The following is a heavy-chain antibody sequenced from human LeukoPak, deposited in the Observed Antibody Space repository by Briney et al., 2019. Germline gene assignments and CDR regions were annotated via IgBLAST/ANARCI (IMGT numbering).Heavy chain of an antibody. CDR1: GFTFSSYA. CDR2: ISSNGGST. CDR3: AREGEIYCSSTSCHSGLDY. J-gene: IGHJ4*02. V-gene: IGHV3-64*01. D-gene: IGHD2-2*01. Sequence: GGSLRLSCAASGFTFSSYAMHWVRQAPGKGLEYVSAISSNGGSTYYANSVKGGFTISRDNSKNTLYLQMGSLRAEDMAVYYCAREGEIYCSSTSCHSGLDYWGQGTLVTVSS.